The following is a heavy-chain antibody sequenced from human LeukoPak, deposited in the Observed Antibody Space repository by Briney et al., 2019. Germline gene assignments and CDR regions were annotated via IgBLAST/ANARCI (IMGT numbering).Heavy chain of an antibody. CDR2: IKQDGSEK. V-gene: IGHV3-7*03. J-gene: IGHJ4*01. CDR1: GFTLSSYW. Sequence: PGGSLRLSCAASGFTLSSYWMSWVRQAPGKGREWVANIKQDGSEKYYVDSVKGRFTISRDNAKNSLYLQMNSLRAEDTAVYSCASDLANARGPGTPVTVSS. CDR3: ASDLANA.